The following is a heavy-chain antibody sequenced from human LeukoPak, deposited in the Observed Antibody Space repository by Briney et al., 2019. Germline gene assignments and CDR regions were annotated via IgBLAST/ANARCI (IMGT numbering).Heavy chain of an antibody. CDR3: ARTGGSGYYAYYYYYYYMDV. J-gene: IGHJ6*03. Sequence: GGSLRLSCAASGFTFSSYWMHWVRQAPGKGLVWVSRINSDGSSTTYADSVKGRFTISRDNAKNTLYLQMNSLRAEDTAVYYCARTGGSGYYAYYYYYYYMDVWGKGTTVTISS. CDR2: INSDGSST. V-gene: IGHV3-74*01. D-gene: IGHD3-22*01. CDR1: GFTFSSYW.